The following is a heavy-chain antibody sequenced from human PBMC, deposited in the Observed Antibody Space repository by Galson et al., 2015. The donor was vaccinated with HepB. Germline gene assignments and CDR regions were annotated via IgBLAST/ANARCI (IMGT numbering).Heavy chain of an antibody. CDR3: AREHPKFYYGSSALGY. CDR1: GFTFGSYT. Sequence: SLRLSCAASGFTFGSYTMDWVRQAPGKGLEWVSSISSGGTTIYYADSVKGRFTISRDNTKNSVYLQMNSLRAEDTAIYYCAREHPKFYYGSSALGYWGQGTLATVSS. CDR2: ISSGGTTI. D-gene: IGHD3-22*01. J-gene: IGHJ4*02. V-gene: IGHV3-48*04.